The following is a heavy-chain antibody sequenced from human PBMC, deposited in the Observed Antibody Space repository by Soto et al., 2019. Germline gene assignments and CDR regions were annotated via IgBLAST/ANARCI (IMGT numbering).Heavy chain of an antibody. CDR1: GFTFSSYW. CDR3: TTDSAGITQSVRFDP. Sequence: GGSLRLSCAASGFTFSSYWMHWVRQAPGKGLVWVSCINNDSSNINYADSVKGRFTVSRDNAKNSVYPQMNSLRAEDTALYYCTTDSAGITQSVRFDPWGQGTLVTVS. V-gene: IGHV3-74*01. D-gene: IGHD1-7*01. J-gene: IGHJ5*02. CDR2: INNDSSNI.